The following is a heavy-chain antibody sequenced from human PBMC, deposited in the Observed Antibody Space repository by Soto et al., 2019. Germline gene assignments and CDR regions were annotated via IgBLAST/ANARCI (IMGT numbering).Heavy chain of an antibody. CDR3: AIMFDTSALDF. Sequence: EVQLVESGGGLVQPGGSLRLSCAASGFTFRNYEMNWVRQAPGKGLEWLSYISAGDTIYYADSVKGRFTISRDNAKDSLYLQLSSLRADDTAIYYCAIMFDTSALDFWGQGTLVTVSS. D-gene: IGHD3-16*01. CDR1: GFTFRNYE. J-gene: IGHJ4*02. V-gene: IGHV3-48*03. CDR2: ISAGDTI.